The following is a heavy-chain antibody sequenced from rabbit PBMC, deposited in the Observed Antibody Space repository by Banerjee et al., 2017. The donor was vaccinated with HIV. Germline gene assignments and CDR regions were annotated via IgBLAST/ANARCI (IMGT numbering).Heavy chain of an antibody. Sequence: QEQLVESGGGLVQPEGSLTLTCTASGFSFSSSDYMCWVRQAPGKGLEWIGCIYVNSGSTWYASWVNGRFTISKTSSTTVTLQMTSLTAADTATYFCARYYSNYGADLWGPGTLVTVS. CDR2: IYVNSGST. V-gene: IGHV1S45*01. J-gene: IGHJ4*01. D-gene: IGHD2-1*01. CDR1: GFSFSSSDY. CDR3: ARYYSNYGADL.